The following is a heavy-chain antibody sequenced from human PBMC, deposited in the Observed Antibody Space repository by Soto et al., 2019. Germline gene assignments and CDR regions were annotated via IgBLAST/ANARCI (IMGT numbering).Heavy chain of an antibody. CDR3: AHAYGGRSLY. V-gene: IGHV2-5*02. CDR1: GFSLTTDRVG. Sequence: QITLKESGPTLVKPTQTLTLTCTFSGFSLTTDRVGVGWIRQPPGEALEWLAVIYWDDTKTYRPSLESRLTITKETTKNQVALTMTNMESVDTATYYCAHAYGGRSLYWGQGTLVTVSS. J-gene: IGHJ4*02. CDR2: IYWDDTK. D-gene: IGHD1-26*01.